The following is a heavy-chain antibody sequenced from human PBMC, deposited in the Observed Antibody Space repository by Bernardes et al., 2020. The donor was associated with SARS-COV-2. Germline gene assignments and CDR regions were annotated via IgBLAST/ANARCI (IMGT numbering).Heavy chain of an antibody. Sequence: ASVKVSCTASGYIFSTYLITWVRQAPGQGLEWMGWISVYNGNTNYAQKVQGRVTMTADTSTSTAYMEMKSLTYEDTAVYYCARGSERYCDYTGCYTDCFDYWGQGTLVTVSS. CDR2: ISVYNGNT. V-gene: IGHV1-18*01. CDR3: ARGSERYCDYTGCYTDCFDY. D-gene: IGHD2-2*02. CDR1: GYIFSTYL. J-gene: IGHJ4*02.